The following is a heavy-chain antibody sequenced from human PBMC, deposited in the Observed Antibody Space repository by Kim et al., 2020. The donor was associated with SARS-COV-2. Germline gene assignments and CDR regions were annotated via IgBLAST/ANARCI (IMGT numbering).Heavy chain of an antibody. Sequence: GGSLRLSCAASGFTFSSYGMHWVRQAPGKGLEWVAVISYDGSNKYYADSVNGRFTISRDNSKNTLYLQMNSLRAEDTAVYYCAKDGRYFDWFFDYWGQGTLVTVSS. CDR3: AKDGRYFDWFFDY. V-gene: IGHV3-30*18. D-gene: IGHD3-9*01. CDR1: GFTFSSYG. J-gene: IGHJ4*02. CDR2: ISYDGSNK.